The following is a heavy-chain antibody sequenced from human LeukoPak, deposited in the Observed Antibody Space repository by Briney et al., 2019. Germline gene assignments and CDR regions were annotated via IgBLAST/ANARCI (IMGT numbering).Heavy chain of an antibody. CDR3: ARDSVYYDILTGWSELDY. D-gene: IGHD3-9*01. CDR1: GFTLSSFW. V-gene: IGHV3-7*01. J-gene: IGHJ4*02. CDR2: IKQDGSEK. Sequence: GGSLRLSCAASGFTLSSFWMSWVRQAPGKGLEWVANIKQDGSEKYYVDSVKGRFTISRDNAKKSLYLQMNSLRAEDTAVYYCARDSVYYDILTGWSELDYWGQGTLVTVSS.